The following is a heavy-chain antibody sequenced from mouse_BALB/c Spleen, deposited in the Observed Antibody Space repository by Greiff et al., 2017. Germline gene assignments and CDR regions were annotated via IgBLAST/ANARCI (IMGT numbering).Heavy chain of an antibody. J-gene: IGHJ2*01. Sequence: VQLLESGAGLMQPGASVKISCTATGFTFSSYWIEWVQQTPGHGLEWIGEILPGSGSTNYNEKFKGKATFTADTSSNTAYMQLSSLTSEDSAVYYCAGDNYYGSSSFDYWGQGTTLTVSS. CDR2: ILPGSGST. D-gene: IGHD1-1*01. CDR1: GFTFSSYW. CDR3: AGDNYYGSSSFDY. V-gene: IGHV1-9*01.